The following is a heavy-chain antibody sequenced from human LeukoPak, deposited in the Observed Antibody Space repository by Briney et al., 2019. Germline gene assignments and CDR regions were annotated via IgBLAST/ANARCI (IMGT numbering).Heavy chain of an antibody. D-gene: IGHD1-14*01. CDR3: ARGTGGPYYFDY. CDR1: GFTFSSNY. CDR2: IYSGGST. J-gene: IGHJ4*02. V-gene: IGHV3-53*01. Sequence: GGSLRLSCAASGFTFSSNYMSWVRQAPGQGLEWVSVIYSGGSTYYADSVKGRFTISRDNSKNTLYLQMSSLRAEDTAVYYCARGTGGPYYFDYWGQGTLVTVSS.